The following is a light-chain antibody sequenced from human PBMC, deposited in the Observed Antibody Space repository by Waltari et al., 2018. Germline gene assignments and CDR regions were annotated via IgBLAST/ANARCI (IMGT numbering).Light chain of an antibody. CDR3: NSRDSSGSHVV. CDR2: TKN. Sequence: SSELTQDPSVSVALGQTGSNPCQGASLRSYDASGYPQKPGQAPVLVIYTKNNRPSGIPDRFSGSTSGNTASLTITGSQAEDEADYYCNSRDSSGSHVVFGGGTKLTVL. CDR1: SLRSYD. J-gene: IGLJ2*01. V-gene: IGLV3-19*01.